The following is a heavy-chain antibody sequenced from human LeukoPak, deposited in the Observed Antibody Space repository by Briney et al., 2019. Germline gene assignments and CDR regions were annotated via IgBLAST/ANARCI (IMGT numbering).Heavy chain of an antibody. V-gene: IGHV4-34*01. J-gene: IGHJ5*02. Sequence: SETLSLTCAFYGGSFSGYYWSWIRQPPGKGLEWIGEINHSGSTNYNPSLKSRVTISVDTSKNQFSLKLSSVTAADTAVYYCARALPRYYYGSGSYRRWFDPWGQGTLVTVSS. CDR3: ARALPRYYYGSGSYRRWFDP. CDR2: INHSGST. CDR1: GGSFSGYY. D-gene: IGHD3-10*01.